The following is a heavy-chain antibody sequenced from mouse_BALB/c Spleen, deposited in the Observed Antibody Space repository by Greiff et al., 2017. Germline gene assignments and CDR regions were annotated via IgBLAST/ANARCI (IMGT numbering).Heavy chain of an antibody. CDR3: NARITTATVY. V-gene: IGHV14-4*02. CDR1: GFNFKDYY. CDR2: IDPENGDT. D-gene: IGHD1-2*01. Sequence: VQLQQSGAELVRSGASVKLSCTASGFNFKDYYMHWVKQRPEQGLEWIGWIDPENGDTEYAPKFQGKATMTADTSSNTAYLQLSSLTSEDTAVYYCNARITTATVYWGQGTTLTVSS. J-gene: IGHJ2*01.